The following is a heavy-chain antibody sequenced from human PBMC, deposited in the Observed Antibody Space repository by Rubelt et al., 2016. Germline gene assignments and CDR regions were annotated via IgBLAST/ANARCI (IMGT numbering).Heavy chain of an antibody. CDR1: GYTFTSYG. Sequence: QVQLVQSGAEVKKPGASVKVSCKASGYTFTSYGISWVRQAPGQGLEWMGWISAYNGNTNYAQKFQARVPMNTAPSTGTADMELRSLRTDDTAVYYCARDTRYSSSSNFDYWGQGTLVTVSS. CDR3: ARDTRYSSSSNFDY. D-gene: IGHD6-13*01. V-gene: IGHV1-18*01. J-gene: IGHJ4*02. CDR2: ISAYNGNT.